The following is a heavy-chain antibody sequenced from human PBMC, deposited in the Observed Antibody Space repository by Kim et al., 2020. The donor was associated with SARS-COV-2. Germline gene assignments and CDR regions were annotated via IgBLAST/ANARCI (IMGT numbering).Heavy chain of an antibody. CDR1: GGSISSGGYY. CDR2: IYYSGST. V-gene: IGHV4-31*03. Sequence: SETLSLTCTVSGGSISSGGYYWSWIRQHPGKGLEWIGYIYYSGSTYYNPSLKSRVTISVDTSKNQFSLKLSSVTAAYTAVYYCARGGGMTTVTTEQYYFDYWGQGTLVTVSS. J-gene: IGHJ4*02. D-gene: IGHD4-17*01. CDR3: ARGGGMTTVTTEQYYFDY.